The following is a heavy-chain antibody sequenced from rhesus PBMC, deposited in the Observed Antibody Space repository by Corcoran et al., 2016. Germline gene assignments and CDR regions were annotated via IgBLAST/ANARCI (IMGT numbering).Heavy chain of an antibody. J-gene: IGHJ4*01. V-gene: IGHV4-165*01. Sequence: QLQLQASGPGLVTPSETLSLTCAVSGGSFTGYYWGWTRHPPGKGLEWIGYISGSSGGTDYIPARKSRGTISTGQAKNRFAVKMGAVTAADTAVYYCARDHRAAARCFDYWGQGGLVTVSS. CDR2: ISGSSGGT. D-gene: IGHD6-31*01. CDR1: GGSFTGYY. CDR3: ARDHRAAARCFDY.